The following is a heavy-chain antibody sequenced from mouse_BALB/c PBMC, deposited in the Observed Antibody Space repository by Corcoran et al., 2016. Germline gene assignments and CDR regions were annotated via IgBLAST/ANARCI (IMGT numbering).Heavy chain of an antibody. D-gene: IGHD2-10*02. J-gene: IGHJ2*01. CDR3: ASWYGNYDY. V-gene: IGHV3-6*02. CDR2: ISYDGSN. CDR1: GYSITSGYY. Sequence: DVQLQESGPGLVKPSQSLSLTCSVTGYSITSGYYWNWIRQFPGNKLEWMGYISYDGSNNYNPSLKNRISITRDTSKNQFFLKLNSVTTEDTATYFCASWYGNYDYWGQGTTLTVSS.